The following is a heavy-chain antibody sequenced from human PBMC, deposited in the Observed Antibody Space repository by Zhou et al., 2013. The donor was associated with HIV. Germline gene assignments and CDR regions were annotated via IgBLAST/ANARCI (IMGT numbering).Heavy chain of an antibody. V-gene: IGHV1-69*12. J-gene: IGHJ4*02. CDR2: IIPIFGTT. CDR3: ARLSSGWDGETVN. D-gene: IGHD6-19*01. CDR1: GGTISSYA. Sequence: QVQLVQSGAEVKKPGSSVKVSCKASGGTISSYAFSWVRQAPGQGLEWMGRIIPIFGTTNYAQKFQDRVTINADESTSTAYMELTSLTYEDTAVYYCARLSSGWDGETVNWGQGSRITVSS.